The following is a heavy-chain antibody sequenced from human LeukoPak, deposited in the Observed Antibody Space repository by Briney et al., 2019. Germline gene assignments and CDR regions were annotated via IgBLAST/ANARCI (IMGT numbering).Heavy chain of an antibody. CDR2: IKEDGTEK. Sequence: GASLRLSCVGSEFTFNRHSMSWVRQAPGRGLEWVAKIKEDGTEKYYVDSVKGRFTISRDNAKNSLYLQMNSLRAEDTALYYCARDALHSISFDYWGQGTLVTVSS. V-gene: IGHV3-7*03. D-gene: IGHD2/OR15-2a*01. J-gene: IGHJ4*02. CDR3: ARDALHSISFDY. CDR1: EFTFNRHS.